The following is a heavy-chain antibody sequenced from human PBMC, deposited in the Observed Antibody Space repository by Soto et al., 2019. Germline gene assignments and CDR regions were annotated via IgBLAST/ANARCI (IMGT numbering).Heavy chain of an antibody. CDR3: ARDPGLLSLAAAGKDGMDV. CDR2: IWYDGSNK. J-gene: IGHJ6*02. CDR1: GFTFSSYG. D-gene: IGHD6-13*01. V-gene: IGHV3-33*01. Sequence: GGSLRLSCAASGFTFSSYGMHWVRQAPGKGLEWVAVIWYDGSNKYYADSVKGRFTISRDNSKNTLYLQMNSLRAEDTAVYYCARDPGLLSLAAAGKDGMDVWGQGNTVTVSS.